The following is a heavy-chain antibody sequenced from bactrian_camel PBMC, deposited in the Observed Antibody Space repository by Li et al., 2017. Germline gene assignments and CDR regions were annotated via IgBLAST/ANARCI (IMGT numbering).Heavy chain of an antibody. J-gene: IGHJ4*01. D-gene: IGHD2*01. CDR3: AADDFNLQLARHYRY. CDR2: IDRNGYP. CDR1: SWTATMSC. Sequence: VQLVESGGGSVQAGGSLRLSCAASSWTATMSCMGWFRQAPGREREGVAAIDRNGYPTYTYSVSNRFTISKDNVKNTLYLDMNNLQPEDTAMYFCAADDFNLQLARHYRYWGQGTQVTVS. V-gene: IGHV3S53*01.